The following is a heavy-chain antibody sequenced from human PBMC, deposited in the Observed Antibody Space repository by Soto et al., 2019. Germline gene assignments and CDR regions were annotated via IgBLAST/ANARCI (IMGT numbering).Heavy chain of an antibody. V-gene: IGHV3-33*01. CDR1: GFTFSSYG. J-gene: IGHJ3*02. Sequence: HPVGSLRLSCAASGFTFSSYGMHWVRQAPGKGLEWVAVIWFDGSNKYYADSVKGRFTFSRDNSKNTLYLQMNSLRAEDTAVYYCARDRVDSSGYYYDRGGAFDIWGQGTMVTVSS. D-gene: IGHD3-22*01. CDR2: IWFDGSNK. CDR3: ARDRVDSSGYYYDRGGAFDI.